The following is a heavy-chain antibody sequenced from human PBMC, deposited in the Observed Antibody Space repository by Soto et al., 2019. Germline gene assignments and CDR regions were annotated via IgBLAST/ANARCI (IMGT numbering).Heavy chain of an antibody. J-gene: IGHJ6*03. V-gene: IGHV4-34*01. Sequence: PSETLSLTCAVYGGSFSDYYWSWIRLPPGKGLEWIGEINHSGSTNYNPSLKSRVTISVDTSKNHFSLNLSSVTAADTAVYYCARGIPAADSGNYYYYMDVWGKGTTVTVSS. CDR3: ARGIPAADSGNYYYYMDV. CDR2: INHSGST. D-gene: IGHD6-13*01. CDR1: GGSFSDYY.